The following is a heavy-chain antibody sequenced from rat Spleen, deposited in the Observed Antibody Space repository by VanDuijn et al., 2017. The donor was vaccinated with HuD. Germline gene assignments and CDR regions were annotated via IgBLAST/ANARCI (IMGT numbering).Heavy chain of an antibody. CDR1: GFTFSNYG. CDR2: ISSAGSGT. D-gene: IGHD1-11*01. CDR3: ARDIYGGYSELGYFAY. Sequence: EVQLVESGGDLVQPGRSLKLSCAASGFTFSNYGMAWVRQAPTKGLEWVATISSAGSGTYYRDSVEGLFTISRDNAKSILYLQMDSLRSEDTATYFCARDIYGGYSELGYFAYWGQGTLVTVSS. J-gene: IGHJ3*01. V-gene: IGHV5-29*01.